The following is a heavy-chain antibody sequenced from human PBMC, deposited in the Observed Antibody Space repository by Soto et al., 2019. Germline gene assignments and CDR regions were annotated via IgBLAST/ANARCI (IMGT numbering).Heavy chain of an antibody. CDR1: GGSISRGCYS. D-gene: IGHD5-18*01. V-gene: IGHV4-30-2*01. CDR2: VYQSGRT. Sequence: SETLSLTCAVSGGSISRGCYSWSWIRPPPGKGLEWIGYVYQSGRTCTNHSPKSKVTISVDRYKNKFSLKLSSVTAADTAVYYCARGVDTAMAPCFDYWGQGTLVTVSS. CDR3: ARGVDTAMAPCFDY. J-gene: IGHJ4*02.